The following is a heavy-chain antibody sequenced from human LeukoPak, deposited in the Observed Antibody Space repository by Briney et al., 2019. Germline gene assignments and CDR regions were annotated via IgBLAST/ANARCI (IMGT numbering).Heavy chain of an antibody. J-gene: IGHJ4*02. Sequence: SETLSLTCAVFGGSISFYYWSWIRQPAGKGLEWIGRIHTSGSTNSNPSLKSRVTMSVDTSKNQFSLKLSSVTAADTAVYYCARTGSTVTMLYPFDHWGQGTLVTVSS. D-gene: IGHD4-17*01. CDR2: IHTSGST. V-gene: IGHV4-4*07. CDR1: GGSISFYY. CDR3: ARTGSTVTMLYPFDH.